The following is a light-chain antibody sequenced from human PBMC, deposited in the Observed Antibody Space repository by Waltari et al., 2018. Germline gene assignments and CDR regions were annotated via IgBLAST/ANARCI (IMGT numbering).Light chain of an antibody. CDR1: QSISNW. J-gene: IGKJ4*01. CDR2: KAA. CDR3: QQYNSYSLLT. Sequence: DIQMTQSPSTLSASVGDRVTITGRASQSISNWLAWYHKKPGKAPKLLIYKAAALESGVPSRFSGSGAGTEFTLTISSLQPDDFATYYSQQYNSYSLLTFGGGTKVEIK. V-gene: IGKV1-5*03.